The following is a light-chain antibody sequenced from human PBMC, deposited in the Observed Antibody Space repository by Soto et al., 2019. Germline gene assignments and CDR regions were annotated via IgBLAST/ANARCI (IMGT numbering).Light chain of an antibody. Sequence: QSALTQPPSVSGAPGQRVTISCTGSSSNIGAGYDVRWYQQLPGTAPKLLIYGNSNRPSGVPDRFSGSKSGTSASQAITGLQAEDEADYYCQSYDSSLSGYVVFGGGTKLTVL. CDR2: GNS. V-gene: IGLV1-40*01. J-gene: IGLJ2*01. CDR3: QSYDSSLSGYVV. CDR1: SSNIGAGYD.